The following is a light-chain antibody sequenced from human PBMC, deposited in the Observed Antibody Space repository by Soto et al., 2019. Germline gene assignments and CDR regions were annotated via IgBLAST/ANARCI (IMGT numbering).Light chain of an antibody. CDR2: DAS. Sequence: EIVLTQSPATLSLSPGERATLSCRASQSVSSSLAWYQQKPGQAPRLLIYDASNRATGIPARFSGSGSGTDFTLTITGLEPEDFAVYYCQQRSNWPRTFGQGTKVEIE. V-gene: IGKV3-11*01. CDR1: QSVSSS. J-gene: IGKJ1*01. CDR3: QQRSNWPRT.